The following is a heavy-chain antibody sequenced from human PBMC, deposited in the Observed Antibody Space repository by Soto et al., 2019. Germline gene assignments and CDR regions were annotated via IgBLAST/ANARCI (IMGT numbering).Heavy chain of an antibody. CDR3: AHSGPKESLFDF. V-gene: IGHV2-5*02. CDR1: GFSLSAGGVG. CDR2: IYWDDDK. J-gene: IGHJ4*02. Sequence: QITLKESGPTLVKPTQTLTLTCTFSGFSLSAGGVGVGWIRQPPGKALECLALIYWDDDKRYRTSLKSRLTITKDTSKNQVVPTMTNMDPMDTATYCCAHSGPKESLFDFWGQGNLVTVSS.